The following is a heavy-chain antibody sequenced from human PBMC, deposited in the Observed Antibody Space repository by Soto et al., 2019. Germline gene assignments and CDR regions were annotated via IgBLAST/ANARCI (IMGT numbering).Heavy chain of an antibody. D-gene: IGHD5-18*01. J-gene: IGHJ4*02. V-gene: IGHV3-74*01. Sequence: EEHLVQSGGGLVQPGGSLRLSCAASGFPFSTYWMHWVRQVPGQGLVWVSRINSDGSSTIYADFVKGRFTISRDNAKNTLYLQMNSLRVDDTAIYYCAGGYQVWGQGALVTVSS. CDR2: INSDGSST. CDR3: AGGYQV. CDR1: GFPFSTYW.